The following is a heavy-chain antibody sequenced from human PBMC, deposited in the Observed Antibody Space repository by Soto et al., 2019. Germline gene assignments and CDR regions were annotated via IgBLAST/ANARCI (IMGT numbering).Heavy chain of an antibody. CDR3: VSLKSILNGYHRNGLDV. CDR2: LYSGGST. J-gene: IGHJ6*02. V-gene: IGHV3-53*01. CDR1: GFTVSSNY. D-gene: IGHD3-9*01. Sequence: PGGSLRLSCAVSGFTVSSNYLSWVRQAPGKGLEWVSTLYSGGSTYYADSVKGRFTISRDNSKNTLYFQMNSLRVEDTAVYYCVSLKSILNGYHRNGLDVWGQGTTVTVSS.